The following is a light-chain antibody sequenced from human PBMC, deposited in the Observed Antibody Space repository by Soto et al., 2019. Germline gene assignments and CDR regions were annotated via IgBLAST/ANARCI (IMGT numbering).Light chain of an antibody. Sequence: DIQMTQSPSTLSASVVDRVTITCRASQTINNYLNWYQQKPGKAPKCLIYGASSLQSGVSSRFSGRGSGTDYTLTISSLQPEDFATYFCQQSYDSPPTFGGGTKVDI. V-gene: IGKV1-39*01. CDR1: QTINNY. CDR2: GAS. J-gene: IGKJ4*01. CDR3: QQSYDSPPT.